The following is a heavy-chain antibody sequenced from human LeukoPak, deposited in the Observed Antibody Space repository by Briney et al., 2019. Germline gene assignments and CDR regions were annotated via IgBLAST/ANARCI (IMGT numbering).Heavy chain of an antibody. V-gene: IGHV4-31*03. CDR2: IYYSGST. Sequence: SETLSLTCTVSGGSISSGGYYWSWIRQHPGKGLEWIGYIYYSGSTYYNPSLKSRVTISVDTSKNQFSLKLSSVTVADTAVYYCARDSAMAVGGFDYWGQGTLVTVSS. CDR1: GGSISSGGYY. D-gene: IGHD5-18*01. CDR3: ARDSAMAVGGFDY. J-gene: IGHJ4*02.